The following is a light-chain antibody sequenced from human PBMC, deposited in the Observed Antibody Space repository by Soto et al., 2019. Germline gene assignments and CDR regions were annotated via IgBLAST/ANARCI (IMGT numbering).Light chain of an antibody. CDR2: AAS. CDR1: QSISTY. J-gene: IGKJ2*01. Sequence: DIQMTQSPSSLSASVGDRVTITCRASQSISTYLNWYQQKPGKAPKLLIYAASILQGGVPSRFXGSGSGTDFTLTISSLQPEDFATYYCQQSYSTPRGTFGQGTKLEIK. V-gene: IGKV1-39*01. CDR3: QQSYSTPRGT.